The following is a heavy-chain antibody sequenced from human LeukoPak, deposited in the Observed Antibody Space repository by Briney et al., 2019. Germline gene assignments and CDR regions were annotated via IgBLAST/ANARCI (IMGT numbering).Heavy chain of an antibody. D-gene: IGHD4-11*01. Sequence: QPGGSLRLSCAASGFTFSSYEMNWVRQAPGKGLEWVSYISRSGSTIYYADSVKGRFTISRDNAKNSLYLQMNSLRAEDAGVYFCARDDSSPYDDFDIWGQGTMVTVSS. CDR3: ARDDSSPYDDFDI. CDR2: ISRSGSTI. CDR1: GFTFSSYE. J-gene: IGHJ3*02. V-gene: IGHV3-48*03.